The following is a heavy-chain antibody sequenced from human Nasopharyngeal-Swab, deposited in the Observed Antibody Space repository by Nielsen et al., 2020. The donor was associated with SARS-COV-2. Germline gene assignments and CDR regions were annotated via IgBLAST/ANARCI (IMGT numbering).Heavy chain of an antibody. CDR1: GGSVSSGSYY. V-gene: IGHV4-61*01. D-gene: IGHD3-10*01. Sequence: SETLSLTCTVSGGSVSSGSYYWSWIPQPPGKGLEWIGYIYYSGSTNYNPSLKSRVTISADTSKNQFSLKLSSVTAADTDVYYCAKEPSMVRGPFDPWGQGTLVTVSS. CDR3: AKEPSMVRGPFDP. CDR2: IYYSGST. J-gene: IGHJ5*02.